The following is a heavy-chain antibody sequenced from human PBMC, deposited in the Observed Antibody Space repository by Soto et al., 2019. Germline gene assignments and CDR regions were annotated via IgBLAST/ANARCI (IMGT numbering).Heavy chain of an antibody. Sequence: ASVKVSCKVYGGTSSSSSSYAMNWVRQAPGQGLEWMGGSIPMFGTANYAQKFQGRVTITADESTSTVYMELSRLRSDDTAVYYCARGSTRFLEWLLYYYFDYWGQGTLVTVSS. J-gene: IGHJ4*02. V-gene: IGHV1-69*13. D-gene: IGHD3-3*01. CDR3: ARGSTRFLEWLLYYYFDY. CDR2: SIPMFGTA. CDR1: GGTSSSSSSYA.